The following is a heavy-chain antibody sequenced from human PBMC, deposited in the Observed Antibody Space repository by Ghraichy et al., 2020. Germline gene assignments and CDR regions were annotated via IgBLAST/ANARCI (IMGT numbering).Heavy chain of an antibody. V-gene: IGHV3-53*01. Sequence: GESLNISCAASGFTVSSNYMSWVRQAPGKGLEWVSVIYSGGSTYYADSVKGRFTISRDNSKNTLYLQMNSLRAEDTAVYYCARGYSSSWYDSYFQHWGQGTLVTVSS. J-gene: IGHJ1*01. D-gene: IGHD6-13*01. CDR3: ARGYSSSWYDSYFQH. CDR2: IYSGGST. CDR1: GFTVSSNY.